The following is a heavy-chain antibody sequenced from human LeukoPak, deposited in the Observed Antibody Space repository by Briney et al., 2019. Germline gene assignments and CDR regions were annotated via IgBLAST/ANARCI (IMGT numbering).Heavy chain of an antibody. Sequence: GGSLRLSCTDSGITFSSHSMNWVRQAPGKGLEWVSYISAGSSTIYYAESVKGRFTISRDNANNSLSLQMSSLRAEDTAVYYCAREAYSHYGFDYWGQGTLVTVSS. J-gene: IGHJ4*02. CDR3: AREAYSHYGFDY. CDR2: ISAGSSTI. CDR1: GITFSSHS. D-gene: IGHD4-11*01. V-gene: IGHV3-48*04.